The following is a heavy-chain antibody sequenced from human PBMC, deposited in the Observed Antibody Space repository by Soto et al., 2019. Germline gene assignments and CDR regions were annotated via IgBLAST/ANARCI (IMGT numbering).Heavy chain of an antibody. Sequence: GGSLRLSCAASGFTVSSNYMSWVRQAPGKGLEWVSVIYSGGSTYYADSVKGRFTISRDNSKNTLYLQMNSLRAEDTAVYYCAALYDFCSGPPISWGQGTLVTVSS. D-gene: IGHD3-3*01. CDR2: IYSGGST. V-gene: IGHV3-66*01. J-gene: IGHJ4*02. CDR1: GFTVSSNY. CDR3: AALYDFCSGPPIS.